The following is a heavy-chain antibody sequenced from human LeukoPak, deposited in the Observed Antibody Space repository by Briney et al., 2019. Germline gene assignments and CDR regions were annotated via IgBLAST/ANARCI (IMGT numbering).Heavy chain of an antibody. CDR3: ARDRGVHPQFDP. CDR2: FDPEEGET. D-gene: IGHD1-1*01. J-gene: IGHJ5*02. V-gene: IGHV1-24*01. CDR1: GYTFTELS. Sequence: ASVKVSCKTSGYTFTELSMQRVRQAPGKGLEWMGGFDPEEGETIYAQKFQGRATMTADTSTDTAYMELSSLRSDDTAVYYCARDRGVHPQFDPWGQGTLVTVSS.